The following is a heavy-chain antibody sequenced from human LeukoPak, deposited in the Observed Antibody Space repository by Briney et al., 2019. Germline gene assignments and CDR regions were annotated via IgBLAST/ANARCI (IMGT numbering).Heavy chain of an antibody. CDR1: GFTVTGNY. J-gene: IGHJ6*02. Sequence: PGGSLRLSCAASGFTVTGNYMSWVRQAPGKGLEWVSVIYSGGSTFYADSVKGRFTISRDNSKNTLFLQMHSLRAEDTAVYYCAKVHLLPSYYYYGMDVWGQGTTVTVSS. CDR2: IYSGGST. D-gene: IGHD2-15*01. V-gene: IGHV3-53*01. CDR3: AKVHLLPSYYYYGMDV.